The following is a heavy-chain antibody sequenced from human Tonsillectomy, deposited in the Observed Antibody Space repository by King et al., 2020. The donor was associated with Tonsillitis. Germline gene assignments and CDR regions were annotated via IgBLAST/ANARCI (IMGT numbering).Heavy chain of an antibody. CDR2: ISYDGSNK. CDR1: GFTFSSYA. Sequence: VQLVESGGGVVQPGRSLRLSCAASGFTFSSYADHWVRQAPGKGLEWVAVISYDGSNKYYADSVKGRFTISRDKSKNTLYLQMNSLRVEDTAVYYCARANWNDDAFDIWGQGTMVTVSS. CDR3: ARANWNDDAFDI. J-gene: IGHJ3*02. V-gene: IGHV3-30*04. D-gene: IGHD1-20*01.